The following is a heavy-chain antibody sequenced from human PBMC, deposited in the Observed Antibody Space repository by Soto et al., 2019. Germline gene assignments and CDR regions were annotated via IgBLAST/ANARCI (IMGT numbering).Heavy chain of an antibody. V-gene: IGHV3-7*01. J-gene: IGHJ6*02. CDR3: ARDSVVVKVEHYYYGMDV. CDR1: GFTFSSYW. CDR2: IKQDGSEK. Sequence: PGGSLRLSCAASGFTFSSYWMSWVRQAPGKGLEWVANIKQDGSEKYYVDSVKGRFTISRDNAKNSLYLQMNSLRAEDTAVYYCARDSVVVKVEHYYYGMDVWGQGTTVTVSS. D-gene: IGHD2-2*01.